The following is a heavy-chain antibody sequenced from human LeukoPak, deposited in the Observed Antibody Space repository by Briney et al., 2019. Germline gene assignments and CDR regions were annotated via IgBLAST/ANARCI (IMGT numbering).Heavy chain of an antibody. D-gene: IGHD3-10*01. V-gene: IGHV3-7*01. CDR3: ARGPTYGSRSDFLES. CDR2: LKEDVSAR. Sequence: GGSLRLSCVASGFSISSHWMSWVRQAPGKGLEWVASLKEDVSARNLVDSVKGRFTISTDNAKNSLYLQMNGLRVEDTAVYYCARGPTYGSRSDFLESWGLGTLVTVSS. CDR1: GFSISSHW. J-gene: IGHJ4*02.